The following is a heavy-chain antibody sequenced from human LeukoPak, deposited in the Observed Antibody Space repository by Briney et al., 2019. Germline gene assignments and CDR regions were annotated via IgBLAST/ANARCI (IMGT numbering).Heavy chain of an antibody. D-gene: IGHD5-12*01. CDR2: INHSGST. J-gene: IGHJ6*03. V-gene: IGHV4-34*01. Sequence: SETLSLTCAVYGGSFSGYYWSWIRQPPGKGLEWMGEINHSGSTNYYPSLKSRVTISVDTSKNQFSLKLSSVTAADTAVYYCARHRSGYDPIYYYYYYMDVWGKGTTVTISS. CDR1: GGSFSGYY. CDR3: ARHRSGYDPIYYYYYYMDV.